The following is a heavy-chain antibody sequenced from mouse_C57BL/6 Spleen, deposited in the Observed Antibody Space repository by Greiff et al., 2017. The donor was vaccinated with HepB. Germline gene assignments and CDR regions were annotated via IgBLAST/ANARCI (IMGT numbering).Heavy chain of an antibody. CDR3: TRLGAWFAY. Sequence: EVQLVESGAELVRPGASVKLSCTASGFNIKDDYMHWVKQRPEQGLEWIGWIDPENGDTEYASKFQGKATITADTSSNTAYLQLSSLTSEDTAVYYCTRLGAWFAYWGQGTLVTVSA. V-gene: IGHV14-4*01. CDR2: IDPENGDT. J-gene: IGHJ3*01. CDR1: GFNIKDDY.